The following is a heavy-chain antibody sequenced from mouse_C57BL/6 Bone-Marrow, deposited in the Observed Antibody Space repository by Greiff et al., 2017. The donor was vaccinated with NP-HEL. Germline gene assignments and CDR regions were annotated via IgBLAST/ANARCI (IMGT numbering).Heavy chain of an antibody. J-gene: IGHJ2*01. D-gene: IGHD3-3*01. Sequence: QVQLKQPGAELVKPGASVKLSCKASGYTFTSYWMQWVKQRPGQGLEWIGEIDPSDSYTNYNQKFKGKATLTVDTSSSTAYMQLSSLTSEDSAVYYCASKGTAYWGQGTTLTVSS. CDR3: ASKGTAY. CDR2: IDPSDSYT. V-gene: IGHV1-50*01. CDR1: GYTFTSYW.